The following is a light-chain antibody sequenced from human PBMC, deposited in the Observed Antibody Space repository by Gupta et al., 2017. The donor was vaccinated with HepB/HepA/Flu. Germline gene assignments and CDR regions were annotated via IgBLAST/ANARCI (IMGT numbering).Light chain of an antibody. CDR3: SSDTSSSSWV. J-gene: IGLJ3*02. Sequence: QSALTQPASVSGSPGQSITISCTGTSSDVGGYNYVSWYQQHPGKAPKLMIYDVSNRPAGVSTRFSGSKSGNTASLTISGLQAEDEADYYCSSDTSSSSWVFGGGTKLTVL. V-gene: IGLV2-14*01. CDR1: SSDVGGYNY. CDR2: DVS.